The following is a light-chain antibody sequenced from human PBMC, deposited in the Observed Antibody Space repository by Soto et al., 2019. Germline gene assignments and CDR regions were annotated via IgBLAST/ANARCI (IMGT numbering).Light chain of an antibody. V-gene: IGLV1-40*01. J-gene: IGLJ2*01. Sequence: QSVLTQPPSVSGAPGQRATISCTGSSSNIGAGYDVHWYQQLPGTAPKLLIYGNSNRPSGVPDRFSGSKSGTSASLAITGLQADDEADYYCQSYDSSLSAYVVFGGRTKLTVL. CDR1: SSNIGAGYD. CDR2: GNS. CDR3: QSYDSSLSAYVV.